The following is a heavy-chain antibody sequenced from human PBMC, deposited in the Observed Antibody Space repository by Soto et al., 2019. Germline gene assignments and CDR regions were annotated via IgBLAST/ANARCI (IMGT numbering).Heavy chain of an antibody. CDR2: ISGSGGTI. V-gene: IGHV3-48*01. D-gene: IGHD2-15*01. CDR3: GREPGLRTGGWPSYFDS. CDR1: GFTLSSYS. Sequence: EVQLVESGGGMVQPGGSLRVSCAASGFTLSSYSMHWVRQAPGKGLEWVSYISGSGGTIYYADSVKGRFTISRDNAKNSLSGQMTALGAEDPPVFSCGREPGLRTGGWPSYFDSWAREPGSPSPQ. J-gene: IGHJ4*02.